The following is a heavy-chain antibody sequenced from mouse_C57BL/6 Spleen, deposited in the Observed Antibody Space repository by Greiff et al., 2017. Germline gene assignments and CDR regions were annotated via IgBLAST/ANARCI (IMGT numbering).Heavy chain of an antibody. CDR2: IYPGDGDT. D-gene: IGHD1-1*01. V-gene: IGHV1-82*01. Sequence: VQLQQSGPELVKPGASVKISCKASGYAFSSSWMNWVKQRPGKGLEWIGRIYPGDGDTNYNGKFKGKATLTADKSSSTAYMQLSSLTSEDSAVYFCARGAYYYGSIYAMDYWGQGTSVTVSS. J-gene: IGHJ4*01. CDR1: GYAFSSSW. CDR3: ARGAYYYGSIYAMDY.